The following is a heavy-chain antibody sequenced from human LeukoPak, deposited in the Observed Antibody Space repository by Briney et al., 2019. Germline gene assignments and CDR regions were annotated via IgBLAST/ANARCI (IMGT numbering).Heavy chain of an antibody. J-gene: IGHJ4*02. CDR1: VGSLSGYY. CDR2: INHSGST. Sequence: SETLSLTCGVYVGSLSGYYWSWIRQPPGKGLEWIGEINHSGSTNYNSSLKSRVTISVDMSKNQFSLKLSSVTAADTAVYYCARRGGWLQFNGYFDYWGQGTLVTVSS. V-gene: IGHV4-34*01. CDR3: ARRGGWLQFNGYFDY. D-gene: IGHD5-24*01.